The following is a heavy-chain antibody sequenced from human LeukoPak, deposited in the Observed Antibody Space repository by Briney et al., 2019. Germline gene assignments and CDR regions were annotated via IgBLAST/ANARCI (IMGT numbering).Heavy chain of an antibody. V-gene: IGHV4-39*07. CDR1: GVSISSSSYY. D-gene: IGHD7-27*01. J-gene: IGHJ5*02. CDR2: IYYSGST. CDR3: ARDTLTGAPGTFDP. Sequence: SETLSLTCTVSGVSISSSSYYWGWIRQPPGKGLEWIGSIYYSGSTYYNPSLKSRVTISVDTSKNQFSLKLSSVTAADTAVYYCARDTLTGAPGTFDPWGQGTLVTVSS.